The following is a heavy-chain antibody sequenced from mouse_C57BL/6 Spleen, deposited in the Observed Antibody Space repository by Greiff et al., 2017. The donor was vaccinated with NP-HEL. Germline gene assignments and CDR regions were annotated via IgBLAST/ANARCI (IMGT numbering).Heavy chain of an antibody. J-gene: IGHJ3*01. V-gene: IGHV2-2*01. Sequence: VKLMESGPGLVQPSQSLSITCTVSGFSLTSYGVHWVRQSPGKGLEWLGVIWSGGSTDYNAAFISRLSISKDNSKSQVFFKMNSLQADDTAIYYCATSTMVTTGGAWFAYWGQGTLVTVSA. CDR3: ATSTMVTTGGAWFAY. D-gene: IGHD2-2*01. CDR2: IWSGGST. CDR1: GFSLTSYG.